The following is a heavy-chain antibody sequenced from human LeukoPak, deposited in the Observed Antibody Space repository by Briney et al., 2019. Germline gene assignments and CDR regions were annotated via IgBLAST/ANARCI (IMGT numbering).Heavy chain of an antibody. V-gene: IGHV3-66*01. J-gene: IGHJ2*01. CDR2: IYTDGNT. Sequence: GGSLRLSCAASGFTVSSNYMSWVRQAPGKGLEWVSVIYTDGNTYYADSVKDRFTISRDNSKNTLYLQMNSLRAEDTALYYCARRWYFDLWGRGTLVTVSS. CDR1: GFTVSSNY. CDR3: ARRWYFDL.